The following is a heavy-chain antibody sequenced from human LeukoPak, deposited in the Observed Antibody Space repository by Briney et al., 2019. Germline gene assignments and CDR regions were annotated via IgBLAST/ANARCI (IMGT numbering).Heavy chain of an antibody. CDR3: ARGSLLLLVRGADTENWFDP. J-gene: IGHJ5*02. CDR2: INPNSGGT. CDR1: GYTFTGYY. V-gene: IGHV1-2*02. Sequence: ASVKVSCKASGYTFTGYYMHWVRQAPGQGLEWMGWINPNSGGTNYAQKFQGRVTMTRDTSISTAYMELSRLRSDDTAVYYCARGSLLLLVRGADTENWFDPWGQGTLVTASS. D-gene: IGHD3-10*01.